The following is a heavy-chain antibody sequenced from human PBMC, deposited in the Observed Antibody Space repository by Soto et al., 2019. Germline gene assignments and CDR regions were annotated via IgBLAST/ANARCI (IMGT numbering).Heavy chain of an antibody. CDR1: GGSISSSSYY. D-gene: IGHD5-12*01. J-gene: IGHJ6*02. CDR2: IYYSGST. CDR3: ARLVGYSGYDRPHYGMDV. V-gene: IGHV4-39*01. Sequence: SETLSLTCTVSGGSISSSSYYWGWIRQPPGKGLEWIGSIYYSGSTYYNPSLKSRVTISVDTSKNQFSLKLSSVTAADTAVYYCARLVGYSGYDRPHYGMDVWGQGTTVA.